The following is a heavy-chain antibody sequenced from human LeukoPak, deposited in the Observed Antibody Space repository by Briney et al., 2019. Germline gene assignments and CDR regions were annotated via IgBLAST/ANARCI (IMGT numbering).Heavy chain of an antibody. V-gene: IGHV1-2*02. CDR1: GYTFTGYY. J-gene: IGHJ4*02. CDR3: ARGLDIVVGTFDY. CDR2: INPNSGGT. Sequence: GASVKVSCKASGYTFTGYYMHWVRQAPGQGLEWMGWINPNSGGTNYAQKFQGRVTMTRDTSISTAYMELSSLRSEDTAVYYCARGLDIVVGTFDYWGQGTLVTVSS. D-gene: IGHD2-15*01.